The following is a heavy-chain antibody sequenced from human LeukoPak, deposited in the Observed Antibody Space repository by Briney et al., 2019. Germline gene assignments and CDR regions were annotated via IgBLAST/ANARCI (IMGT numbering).Heavy chain of an antibody. CDR2: ISSNGGST. CDR1: GFVFNNYW. CDR3: VKESAYYDY. V-gene: IGHV3-64D*06. J-gene: IGHJ4*02. Sequence: GGSLRLSCGASGFVFNNYWMHWVRQAPGKGLEYVSAISSNGGSTYYADSVRGRFTISRDNSKNTLYLQMSSLRPEDTAVYYCVKESAYYDYWGQGTLVTVSS. D-gene: IGHD3-3*01.